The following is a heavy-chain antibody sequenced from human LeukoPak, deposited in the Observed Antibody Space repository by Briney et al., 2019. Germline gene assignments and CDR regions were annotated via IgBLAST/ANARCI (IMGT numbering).Heavy chain of an antibody. CDR1: GGSFSGYY. J-gene: IGHJ4*02. CDR2: IYTSGST. V-gene: IGHV4-4*07. Sequence: SETLSLTCAVYGGSFSGYYWSWIRQPAGKGLEWIGRIYTSGSTNYNPSLKSRVTMSVDTSKNQFSLKLSSVTAADTAVYYCAREKRSNENFDYWGQGTLVTVSS. CDR3: AREKRSNENFDY. D-gene: IGHD1-1*01.